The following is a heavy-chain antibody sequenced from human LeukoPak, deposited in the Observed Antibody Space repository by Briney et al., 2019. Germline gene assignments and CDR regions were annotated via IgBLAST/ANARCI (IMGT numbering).Heavy chain of an antibody. J-gene: IGHJ4*02. CDR2: FSVSDKTT. CDR3: AKDPSVYYGDYIIR. CDR1: GFTFSSYS. D-gene: IGHD4-17*01. Sequence: PGGSLRLSCAASGFTFSSYSMNWVRQAPGKGLEWVSGFSVSDKTTYYADSVKGRFTISRDNSKNTLYLQINSLRAEDTAVYYCAKDPSVYYGDYIIRWGQGTLVIVSS. V-gene: IGHV3-23*01.